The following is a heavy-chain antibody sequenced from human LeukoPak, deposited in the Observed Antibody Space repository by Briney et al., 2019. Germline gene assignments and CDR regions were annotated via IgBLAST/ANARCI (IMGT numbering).Heavy chain of an antibody. CDR2: IYYSGST. Sequence: PSETLSLTFTVSGGSISSSSYYWGWIRQPPGKGLEWIGSIYYSGSTYYNPSLKSRVTISVDTSKNQFSLKLSSVTTADTAVYYCARQGYCSSTSCYPTRMSYFQHWGQGTLVTVSS. CDR1: GGSISSSSYY. J-gene: IGHJ1*01. V-gene: IGHV4-39*01. CDR3: ARQGYCSSTSCYPTRMSYFQH. D-gene: IGHD2-2*01.